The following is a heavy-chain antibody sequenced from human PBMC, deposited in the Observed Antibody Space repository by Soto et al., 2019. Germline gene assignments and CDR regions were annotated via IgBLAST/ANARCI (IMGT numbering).Heavy chain of an antibody. CDR1: GFTFSNYA. CDR3: AKVGAAAETDY. CDR2: ISGSGYNT. D-gene: IGHD6-13*01. J-gene: IGHJ4*02. Sequence: GGSLRLSCAASGFTFSNYAMRWVRQAPGKGLQWVSTISGSGYNTYYADSVKGRFSTSRDSSKNTLYLQMNSLRAEDTAVYYCAKVGAAAETDYWGQGTLVTVSS. V-gene: IGHV3-23*01.